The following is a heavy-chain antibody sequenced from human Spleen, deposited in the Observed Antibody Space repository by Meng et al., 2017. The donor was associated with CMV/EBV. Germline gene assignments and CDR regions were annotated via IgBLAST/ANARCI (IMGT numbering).Heavy chain of an antibody. CDR2: ISSSSSTI. J-gene: IGHJ3*02. CDR3: ARRNYGNAFDI. D-gene: IGHD1-7*01. V-gene: IGHV3-48*01. Sequence: GESLKISCVASGFTFSSYSMNWVRQAPGKGLEWVSYISSSSSTIYYADSVKGRFTISRDNSKNTLYLQMNSLRAEDTAVYYCARRNYGNAFDIWGQGTMVTVSS. CDR1: GFTFSSYS.